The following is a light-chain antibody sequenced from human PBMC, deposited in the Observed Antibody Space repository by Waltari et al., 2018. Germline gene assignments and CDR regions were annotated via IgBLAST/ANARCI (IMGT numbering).Light chain of an antibody. V-gene: IGKV1-33*01. CDR3: QQYDNLPIFT. CDR2: DAS. CDR1: QDISNY. J-gene: IGKJ3*01. Sequence: DIQMTQSPSSLSASVGDRVTITCQASQDISNYLNWDQQKPGKAPKLLIYDASNLETGVPSRFSGSVSGTDFTFTISSLQPEDIATYYCQQYDNLPIFTFGPGTKVDIK.